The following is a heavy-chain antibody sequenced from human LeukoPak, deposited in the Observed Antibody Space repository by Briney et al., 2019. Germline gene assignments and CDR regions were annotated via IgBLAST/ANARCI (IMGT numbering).Heavy chain of an antibody. V-gene: IGHV3-21*04. Sequence: GGFLRLSCAASGFTFSSYSMNWVRQAPGKGLEWVSSISSSSSYIYYADSVKGRFTISRDNAKNSLYLQMNSLRAEDTALYYCARGAEVWFGELWDCYYMDVWGKGTTVTVSS. CDR1: GFTFSSYS. D-gene: IGHD3-10*01. CDR2: ISSSSSYI. J-gene: IGHJ6*03. CDR3: ARGAEVWFGELWDCYYMDV.